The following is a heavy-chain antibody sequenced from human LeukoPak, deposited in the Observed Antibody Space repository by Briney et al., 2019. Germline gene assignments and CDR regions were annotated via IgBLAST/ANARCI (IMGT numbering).Heavy chain of an antibody. D-gene: IGHD6-19*01. CDR1: GFTFSGYW. J-gene: IGHJ4*02. CDR2: IGTAGDT. Sequence: GGSLRLSCEASGFTFSGYWMHRVRQATGKGLEWVSAIGTAGDTYYPGSVKGRFTISRENAKNSLYLQMNSLRAEDTAVYYCARVPNDSSGWQFDYWGQGTLVTVSS. CDR3: ARVPNDSSGWQFDY. V-gene: IGHV3-13*01.